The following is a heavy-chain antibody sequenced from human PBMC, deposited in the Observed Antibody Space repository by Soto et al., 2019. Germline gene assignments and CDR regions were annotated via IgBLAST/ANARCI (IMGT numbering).Heavy chain of an antibody. V-gene: IGHV1-69*02. CDR3: ARGPVDKGAP. D-gene: IGHD5-12*01. Sequence: QVQLVQSGAEVKKPGSSVKVSCKASGGTFSSYTISWVRQAPGQGLEWMGRIIPILGIANYAQKFQGRVTITADKSTRTGYMELSSLRSEDTAVYYCARGPVDKGAPWGQGTLVTVSS. J-gene: IGHJ5*02. CDR1: GGTFSSYT. CDR2: IIPILGIA.